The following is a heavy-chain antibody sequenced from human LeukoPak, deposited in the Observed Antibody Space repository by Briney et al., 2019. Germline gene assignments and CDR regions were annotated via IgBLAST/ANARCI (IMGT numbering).Heavy chain of an antibody. CDR2: ISGTSSYI. CDR3: ARESSSTHYYMDV. V-gene: IGHV3-21*01. CDR1: GFTFSTYS. Sequence: PGGSLRLSCAASGFTFSTYSMNWVRQAPGKGLEWVSSISGTSSYIYYADSVKGRFTISRDNAKNSLSLQMNSLRAEDTAVYYCARESSSTHYYMDVWGKGTTVTVSS. J-gene: IGHJ6*03. D-gene: IGHD2-2*01.